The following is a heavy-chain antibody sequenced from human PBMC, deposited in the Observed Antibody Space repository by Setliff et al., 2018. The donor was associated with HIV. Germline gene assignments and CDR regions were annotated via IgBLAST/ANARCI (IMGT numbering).Heavy chain of an antibody. CDR2: ISYSGST. CDR1: LDSISSYF. V-gene: IGHV4-59*01. D-gene: IGHD1-26*01. J-gene: IGHJ4*02. CDR3: ARFGGTYSSNYFDF. Sequence: PSETLSLTCTVSLDSISSYFWHWIRQPPGKGLEWIGYISYSGSTKYNPSLKSRVSISVDTSKNQFSLKLRSVTAADTAVYYCARFGGTYSSNYFDFWGQGTLVTVSS.